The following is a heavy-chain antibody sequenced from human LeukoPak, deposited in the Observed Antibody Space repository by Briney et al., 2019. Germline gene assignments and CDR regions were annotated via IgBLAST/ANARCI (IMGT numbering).Heavy chain of an antibody. V-gene: IGHV1-69*13. CDR1: GGTFSSYA. J-gene: IGHJ4*02. CDR2: IIPIFGTA. D-gene: IGHD1-26*01. Sequence: SVKVSCKASGGTFSSYAISWVRQAPGQGLEWMGGIIPIFGTANYAQKFQGRVTLTADESTSTAYMELSSLRSEDTAVYYCAREVGIRGHFDYWGRGTPVTVSS. CDR3: AREVGIRGHFDY.